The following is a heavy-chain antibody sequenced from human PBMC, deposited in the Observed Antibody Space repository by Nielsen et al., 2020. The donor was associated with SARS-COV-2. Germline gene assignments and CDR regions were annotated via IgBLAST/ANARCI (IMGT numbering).Heavy chain of an antibody. CDR3: ARLRYSSGLDY. V-gene: IGHV4-39*01. J-gene: IGHJ4*02. Sequence: GSLRLSCTVSGGSISSSSYYWGWIRQPPGKGLEWIGNIFYSGSTYYNPSLKSRATISVDTSKNQFSLKLSSVTAADTAVYYCARLRYSSGLDYWGQGTLVTVSS. CDR2: IFYSGST. CDR1: GGSISSSSYY. D-gene: IGHD6-19*01.